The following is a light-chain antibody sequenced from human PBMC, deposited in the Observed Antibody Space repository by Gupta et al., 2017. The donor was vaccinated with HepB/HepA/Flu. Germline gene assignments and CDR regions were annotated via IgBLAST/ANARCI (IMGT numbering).Light chain of an antibody. CDR2: RNN. CDR3: AAWDDSLSVV. CDR1: SSNIGSNY. Sequence: QSVLPQPPSASGTPGQRFTLSCSGSSSNIGSNYVYWYQQLPGTAPKLLIYRNNQRPSGVPDRFSGSKSGTSASLAISGLRSEDEADYYCAAWDDSLSVVFGGGTKLTVL. J-gene: IGLJ2*01. V-gene: IGLV1-47*01.